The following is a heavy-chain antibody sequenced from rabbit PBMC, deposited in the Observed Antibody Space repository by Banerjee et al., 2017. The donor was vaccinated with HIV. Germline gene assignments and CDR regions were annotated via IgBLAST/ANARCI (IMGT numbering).Heavy chain of an antibody. CDR2: IYAGSSGST. D-gene: IGHD2-1*01. V-gene: IGHV1S40*01. Sequence: QSLEESGGDLVKPGASLTLTCTASGFSFSSSYYMCWVRQAPGKGLEWIACIYAGSSGSTYYASWAKGRFTISKTSSTTVTLQMTSLTAADTATYFCARESDDYGDPYFNLWGPGTLVTVS. CDR3: ARESDDYGDPYFNL. CDR1: GFSFSSSYY. J-gene: IGHJ4*01.